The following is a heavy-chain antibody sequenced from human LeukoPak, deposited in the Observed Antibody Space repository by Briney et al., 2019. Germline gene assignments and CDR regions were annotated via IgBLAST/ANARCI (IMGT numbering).Heavy chain of an antibody. Sequence: PGGSLRLSCAASGFTFSSYSMHWVRQAPGKGLEWVSSISSSTTYIYYADSVRGRFTISRDNAKNSLSLQMNSLRAEDTAVYYCARDPRRGLSYIAAASSWFDLWGQGTLVTVSS. D-gene: IGHD6-13*01. CDR2: ISSSTTYI. V-gene: IGHV3-21*01. CDR1: GFTFSSYS. J-gene: IGHJ5*02. CDR3: ARDPRRGLSYIAAASSWFDL.